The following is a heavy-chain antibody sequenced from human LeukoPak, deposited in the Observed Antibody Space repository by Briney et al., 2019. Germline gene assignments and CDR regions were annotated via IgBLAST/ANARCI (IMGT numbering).Heavy chain of an antibody. J-gene: IGHJ4*02. D-gene: IGHD5-18*01. CDR2: IWYDGSNK. CDR3: ASTRGYSYGYFDY. Sequence: PGGSLRLSCAASGFTFSDYGMHWVRQAPGKGLEWVAVIWYDGSNKYYADSVKGRFTISRDNSKNTLYLQMNSLRAEDTAVYYCASTRGYSYGYFDYWGQGTLVTVSS. V-gene: IGHV3-33*01. CDR1: GFTFSDYG.